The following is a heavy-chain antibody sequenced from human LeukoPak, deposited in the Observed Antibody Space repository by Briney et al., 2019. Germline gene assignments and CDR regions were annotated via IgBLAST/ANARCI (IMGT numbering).Heavy chain of an antibody. J-gene: IGHJ6*02. CDR1: GGSFSGYY. Sequence: SETLSLTCAVYGGSFSGYYWSWIRQPPGKGLEWIGYIYYSGSTNYNPSLKSRVTISVDTSKNQFSLKLSSVTAADTAVYYGTAYYYGMDVWGQGTTVTVSS. CDR3: TAYYYGMDV. V-gene: IGHV4-59*12. D-gene: IGHD2-21*02. CDR2: IYYSGST.